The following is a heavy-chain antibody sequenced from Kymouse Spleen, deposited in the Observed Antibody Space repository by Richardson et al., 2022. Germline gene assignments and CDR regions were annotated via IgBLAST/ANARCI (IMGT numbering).Heavy chain of an antibody. CDR2: IKSKTDGGTT. CDR3: TTAPSGSYAYYYYYGMDV. Sequence: EVQLVESGGGLVKPGGSLRLSCAASGFTFSNAWMSWVRQAPGKGLEWVGRIKSKTDGGTTDYAAPVKGRFTISRDDSKNTLYLQMNSLKTEDTAVYYCTTAPSGSYAYYYYYGMDVWGQGTTVTVSS. D-gene: IGHD1-26*01. J-gene: IGHJ6*02. CDR1: GFTFSNAW. V-gene: IGHV3-15*01.